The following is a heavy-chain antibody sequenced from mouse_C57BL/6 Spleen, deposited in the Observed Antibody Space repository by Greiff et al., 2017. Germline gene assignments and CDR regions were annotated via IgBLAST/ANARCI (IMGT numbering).Heavy chain of an antibody. Sequence: EVHLVESGGDLVKPGGSLKLSCAASGFTFSSYGMSWVRQTPDKRLEWVATISSGGSYTYYPDSVKGRFTISRDNAKNTLYLQMSSLKSEDTAMYYCARQRALFYFDYWGQGTTLTVSS. CDR2: ISSGGSYT. J-gene: IGHJ2*01. D-gene: IGHD3-1*01. CDR1: GFTFSSYG. CDR3: ARQRALFYFDY. V-gene: IGHV5-6*01.